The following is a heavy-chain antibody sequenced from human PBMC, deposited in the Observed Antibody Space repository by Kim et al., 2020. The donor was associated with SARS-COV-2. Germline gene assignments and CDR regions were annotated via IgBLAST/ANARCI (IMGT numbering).Heavy chain of an antibody. J-gene: IGHJ6*01. CDR3: ARGWFGELTYFYYGMDV. D-gene: IGHD3-10*01. Sequence: SETLSLTCTVSGVSLSSSTYYWGWIRQPPGKGLEWIGSIYESGATSYSSSLKSRVSISVDTSKNRISLKLTSVTAADTAAYFCARGWFGELTYFYYGMDV. V-gene: IGHV4-39*07. CDR1: GVSLSSSTYY. CDR2: IYESGAT.